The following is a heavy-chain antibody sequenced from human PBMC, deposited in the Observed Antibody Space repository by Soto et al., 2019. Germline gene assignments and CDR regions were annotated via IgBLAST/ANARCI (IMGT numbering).Heavy chain of an antibody. CDR2: IYFNGST. Sequence: SETLSLTCTVSAASFSKYYWSWIRQPPGKGLEWIGYIYFNGSTNYNPYLKSRVTISVDTSKNQFSLKLSSVTAADTAVYYCASSRDNWNYPRQWFFDYWGQGTLVTVSS. J-gene: IGHJ4*02. CDR3: ASSRDNWNYPRQWFFDY. V-gene: IGHV4-59*01. D-gene: IGHD1-7*01. CDR1: AASFSKYY.